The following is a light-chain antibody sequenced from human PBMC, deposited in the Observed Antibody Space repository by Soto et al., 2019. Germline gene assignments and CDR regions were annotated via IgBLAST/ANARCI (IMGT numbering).Light chain of an antibody. CDR3: QQYSSSLLT. CDR1: QSVSSSY. Sequence: EIVLTQSPGTLALSPGERATLSCRASQSVSSSYLAWYQQKPGQAPRLLIYGAFSRATGTPDRVSGSGSGTDFTLTISRLEPDDFAVYYCQQYSSSLLTFGGGTKVESK. CDR2: GAF. V-gene: IGKV3-20*01. J-gene: IGKJ4*01.